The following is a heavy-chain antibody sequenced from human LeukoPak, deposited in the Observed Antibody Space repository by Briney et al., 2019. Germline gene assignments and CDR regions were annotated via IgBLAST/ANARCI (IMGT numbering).Heavy chain of an antibody. Sequence: PSETLSLTCSVSGGSISSNYWSWIRQPPGKGLEWIGYIYYSGSTDYNPSLKSRLTISVDTSKNQFSLKLTSVTAADTAVYYCASGSTRYVMWGQGTLVTVSS. CDR1: GGSISSNY. CDR3: ASGSTRYVM. CDR2: IYYSGST. D-gene: IGHD6-13*01. V-gene: IGHV4-59*08. J-gene: IGHJ4*02.